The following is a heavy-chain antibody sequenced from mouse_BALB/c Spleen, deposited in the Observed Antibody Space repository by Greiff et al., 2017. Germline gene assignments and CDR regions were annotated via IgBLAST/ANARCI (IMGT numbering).Heavy chain of an antibody. CDR2: IWAGGST. Sequence: VKLVESGPGLVAPSQSLSITCTVSGFSLTSYGVHWVRQPPGKGLEWLGVIWAGGSTNYNSALMSRLSISKDKSKSQVFLKMNSLQTDDTAMYYCARDRGLRAMDYWGQGTSVTVSS. D-gene: IGHD2-2*01. V-gene: IGHV2-9*02. CDR3: ARDRGLRAMDY. J-gene: IGHJ4*01. CDR1: GFSLTSYG.